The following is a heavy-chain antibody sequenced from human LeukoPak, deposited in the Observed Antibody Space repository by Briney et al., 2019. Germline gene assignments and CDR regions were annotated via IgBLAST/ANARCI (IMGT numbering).Heavy chain of an antibody. D-gene: IGHD3-22*01. CDR3: ASRTYYYDSSGYTFDY. J-gene: IGHJ4*02. CDR1: GGSISSSNW. Sequence: SETLSLTCAVSGGSISSSNWWSWVRQPPGKGLEWIGEIYHSGSTNYNPSLKSRVTISVDKSKNQFSLKLSSVTAADTAVYYRASRTYYYDSSGYTFDYWGQGTLVTVSS. V-gene: IGHV4-4*02. CDR2: IYHSGST.